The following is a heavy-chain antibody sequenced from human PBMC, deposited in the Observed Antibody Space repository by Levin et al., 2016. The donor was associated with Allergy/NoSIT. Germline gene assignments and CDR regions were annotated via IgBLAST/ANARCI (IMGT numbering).Heavy chain of an antibody. CDR2: IFSNDEK. Sequence: WIRQPPGKALEWLAHIFSNDEKSYSTSLKSRLTISKDTSKSQVVLTMTNMDPVDTATYYCARSWELLHGMDVWGQGTTVTVSS. D-gene: IGHD1-26*01. V-gene: IGHV2-26*01. J-gene: IGHJ6*02. CDR3: ARSWELLHGMDV.